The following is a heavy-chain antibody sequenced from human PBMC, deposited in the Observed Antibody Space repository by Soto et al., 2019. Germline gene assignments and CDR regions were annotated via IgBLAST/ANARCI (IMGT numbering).Heavy chain of an antibody. J-gene: IGHJ6*02. Sequence: MRLSCAASGFTFSSYWMSWVRQAPGKGLEWVANIKQDGSEKYYVDSVKGRFTISRDNAKNSLYLQMNSLRAEDTAVYYCAREGTVVPAAIRDYYYGMDVWGQGTTVTVSS. CDR3: AREGTVVPAAIRDYYYGMDV. V-gene: IGHV3-7*01. D-gene: IGHD2-2*02. CDR1: GFTFSSYW. CDR2: IKQDGSEK.